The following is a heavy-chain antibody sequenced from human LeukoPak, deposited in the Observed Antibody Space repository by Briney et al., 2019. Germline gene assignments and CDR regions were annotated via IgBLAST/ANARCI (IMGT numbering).Heavy chain of an antibody. CDR2: IIPILGIT. V-gene: IGHV1-69*04. Sequence: SVKVSCKASGGTFSSYAISWVRQAPGQGLEWMGRIIPILGITNYAQKFQGRVTITADKSTSTAYMELSSLRSEDTAVYYCASVYYYDSSGYSDYWGQGTLVTVSS. D-gene: IGHD3-22*01. CDR3: ASVYYYDSSGYSDY. J-gene: IGHJ4*02. CDR1: GGTFSSYA.